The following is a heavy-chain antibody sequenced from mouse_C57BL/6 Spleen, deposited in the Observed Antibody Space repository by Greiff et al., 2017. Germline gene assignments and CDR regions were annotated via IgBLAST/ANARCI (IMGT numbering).Heavy chain of an antibody. D-gene: IGHD1-1*01. J-gene: IGHJ4*01. Sequence: EVKLQQSGPELVKPGASVKISCKASGYTFTDYYMNWVKQSHGKSLEWIGDINPNNGGTSYNQKFKGKATLTVDKSSSTAYMELRSLTSEDSAVYYCARPVITTNAMDYWGQGTSVTVSS. V-gene: IGHV1-26*01. CDR2: INPNNGGT. CDR1: GYTFTDYY. CDR3: ARPVITTNAMDY.